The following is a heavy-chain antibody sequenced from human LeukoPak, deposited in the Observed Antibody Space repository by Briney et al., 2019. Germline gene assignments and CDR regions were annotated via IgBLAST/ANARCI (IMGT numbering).Heavy chain of an antibody. D-gene: IGHD5-18*01. J-gene: IGHJ4*02. V-gene: IGHV3-48*03. CDR3: ARATGYSYGYSDY. CDR2: ISSSGGAI. Sequence: GGSLRLSCAASGFNLNSYEMNWARQAPGKELEWFSYISSSGGAIYYADSVKGRFTISRDNAKNSLYLQMNSLRAEDTTVYYCARATGYSYGYSDYWGQGTLVTVSS. CDR1: GFNLNSYE.